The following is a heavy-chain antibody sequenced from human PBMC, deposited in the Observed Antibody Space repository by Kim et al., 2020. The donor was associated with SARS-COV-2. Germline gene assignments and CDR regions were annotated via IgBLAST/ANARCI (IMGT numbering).Heavy chain of an antibody. CDR2: INHSGST. D-gene: IGHD6-13*01. Sequence: SETLSLTCAVYGGSFSGYYWSWIRQPPGKGLEWIGEINHSGSTNYNPSLKSRVTISVDTSKNQFSLKLSSVTAADTAVYYCARGRSSSSWTYYYYMDVWGKGTTVTVSS. J-gene: IGHJ6*03. V-gene: IGHV4-34*01. CDR3: ARGRSSSSWTYYYYMDV. CDR1: GGSFSGYY.